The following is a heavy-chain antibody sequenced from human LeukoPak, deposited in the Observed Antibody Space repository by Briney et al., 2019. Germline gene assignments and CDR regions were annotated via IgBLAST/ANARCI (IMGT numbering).Heavy chain of an antibody. D-gene: IGHD3-3*01. V-gene: IGHV3-23*01. CDR2: ISGSGGST. CDR1: GFTFSSYA. Sequence: GGSLRLSCAASGFTFSSYAMSWVRQAPGKGLEWVSAISGSGGSTYYADSVKGRFTISRDNSKNTLYLQMNSLKTEDTAVYYCTTGFRRTIFGVVISRGRENWFDPWGQGTLVTVSS. J-gene: IGHJ5*02. CDR3: TTGFRRTIFGVVISRGRENWFDP.